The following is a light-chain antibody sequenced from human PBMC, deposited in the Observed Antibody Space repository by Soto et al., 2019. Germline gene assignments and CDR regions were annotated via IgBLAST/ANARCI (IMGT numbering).Light chain of an antibody. J-gene: IGKJ2*01. CDR2: TAS. Sequence: DIKMTQSPSSLPASVGDRVTITCRASQYISNYLNWYQQKSGTAPKLLIHTASTLQSGVPSRFSGRGSGPDFTLTISSVQPDDFAIYFCQQSYSTPPTFGQATTWEI. CDR1: QYISNY. CDR3: QQSYSTPPT. V-gene: IGKV1-39*01.